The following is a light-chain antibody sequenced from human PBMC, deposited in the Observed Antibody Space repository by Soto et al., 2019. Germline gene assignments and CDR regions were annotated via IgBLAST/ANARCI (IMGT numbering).Light chain of an antibody. J-gene: IGKJ1*01. CDR1: QSVSSSF. CDR2: GAS. V-gene: IGKV3-20*01. Sequence: EIVLTQSPGTLSLSPGERATLSCRASQSVSSSFLAWYQQKPGQAPRLLIYGASSRATGIPDRFSGSGSGTDFTLTISRLEPEDFALYYCQQYANSRTLGQGTKVDIK. CDR3: QQYANSRT.